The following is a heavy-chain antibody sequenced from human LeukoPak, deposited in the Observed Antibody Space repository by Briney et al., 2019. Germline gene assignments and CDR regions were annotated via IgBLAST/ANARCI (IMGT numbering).Heavy chain of an antibody. Sequence: ASVRVSFKASGYTFTSYDINWGRQAPGQGGEWVGWMNPNSGNTGYAQQFPGTIIVTSNTSISTAYMELTSLTSEDTAIYYCARIAAAGNRRLNYWGQGTLVTVAS. J-gene: IGHJ4*02. D-gene: IGHD6-13*01. CDR3: ARIAAAGNRRLNY. CDR2: MNPNSGNT. CDR1: GYTFTSYD. V-gene: IGHV1-8*01.